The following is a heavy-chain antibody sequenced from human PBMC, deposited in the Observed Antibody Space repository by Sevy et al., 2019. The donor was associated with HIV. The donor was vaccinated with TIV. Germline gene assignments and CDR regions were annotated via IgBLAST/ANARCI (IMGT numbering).Heavy chain of an antibody. CDR2: IIPIFGTA. V-gene: IGHV1-69*13. CDR1: GGTFSSYA. J-gene: IGHJ4*02. Sequence: ASVNVSCKASGGTFSSYAISWVRQAPGQGLEWMGGIIPIFGTANYAQKFQGRVTITADESTSTAYMELGSLRSEDTAVYYCARDGGAYSSSWYYWGQGTLVTVSS. D-gene: IGHD6-13*01. CDR3: ARDGGAYSSSWYY.